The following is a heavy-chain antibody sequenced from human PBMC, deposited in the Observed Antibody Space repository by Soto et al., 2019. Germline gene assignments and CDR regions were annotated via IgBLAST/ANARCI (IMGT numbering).Heavy chain of an antibody. D-gene: IGHD3-3*01. CDR1: GYSFTSYW. CDR2: IDPSDSYT. J-gene: IGHJ6*02. Sequence: GESLKISCKGSGYSFTSYWISWVRQMPGKGLEWMGRIDPSDSYTNYSPSFQGHVTISADKSISTAYLRWSSLKASDTAMYYCARHGVTYYDSLGVWGQGTTVTVSS. V-gene: IGHV5-10-1*01. CDR3: ARHGVTYYDSLGV.